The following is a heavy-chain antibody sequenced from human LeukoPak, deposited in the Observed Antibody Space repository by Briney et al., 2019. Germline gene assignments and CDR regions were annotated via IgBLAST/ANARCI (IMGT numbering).Heavy chain of an antibody. V-gene: IGHV4-34*01. CDR3: ARGRPARY. Sequence: LSETLSLTCAVYGGSFSGYYWSWIRQPPGKGLEWIGEINHSGSTNYNPSLKSRVTISVDTSKNQFSLKLSSVTAADTAVYYCARGRPARYWGQGTLVTVSS. J-gene: IGHJ4*02. CDR2: INHSGST. CDR1: GGSFSGYY.